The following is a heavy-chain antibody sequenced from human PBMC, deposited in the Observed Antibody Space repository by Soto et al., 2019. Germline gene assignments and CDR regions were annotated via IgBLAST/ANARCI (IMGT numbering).Heavy chain of an antibody. CDR3: ARPAAGTLSAEYFQH. Sequence: QVQLVQSGAEVKKPGASVKVSCKASGYTFTRYGISWVRQAPGQGLEWMGWISAYNGNTNYAQKLQGRVTMTTDTSTSTAYMELRSLRSDDTAVYYCARPAAGTLSAEYFQHWGQGTLVTVSS. CDR1: GYTFTRYG. CDR2: ISAYNGNT. V-gene: IGHV1-18*01. J-gene: IGHJ1*01. D-gene: IGHD6-13*01.